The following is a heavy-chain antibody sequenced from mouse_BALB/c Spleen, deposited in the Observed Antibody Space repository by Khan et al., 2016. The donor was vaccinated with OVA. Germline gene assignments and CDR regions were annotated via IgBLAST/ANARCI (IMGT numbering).Heavy chain of an antibody. J-gene: IGHJ3*01. CDR3: ARDYWFVY. CDR1: GFTFSNYA. Sequence: EVELVESGGGLVKPGGSLKVSCAASGFTFSNYAMSWVRQTPEKRLEWVASISTGDTTYYPDSVKGRFTISSDNARNILYLQMSRLGSDDTAMYYCARDYWFVYWGQGTLVTVSA. V-gene: IGHV5-6-5*01. CDR2: ISTGDTT.